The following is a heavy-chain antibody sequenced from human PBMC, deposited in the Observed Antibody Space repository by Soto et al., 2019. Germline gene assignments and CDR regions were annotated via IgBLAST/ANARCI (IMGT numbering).Heavy chain of an antibody. Sequence: ASVKVSCKASGYTFTSYGISWLRQAPGQGLEWMGWISAYNGNTNYAQKLQGRVTMTTGTSTSTAYMELRSLRSDDTAVYYSAREVVRAPYDFWSGYPKGFDPWGQGTLVTVSS. V-gene: IGHV1-18*01. CDR2: ISAYNGNT. CDR3: AREVVRAPYDFWSGYPKGFDP. J-gene: IGHJ5*02. D-gene: IGHD3-3*01. CDR1: GYTFTSYG.